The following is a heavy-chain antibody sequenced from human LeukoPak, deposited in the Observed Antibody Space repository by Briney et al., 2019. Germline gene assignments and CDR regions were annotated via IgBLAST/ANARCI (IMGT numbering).Heavy chain of an antibody. CDR3: ARVLDYVWGSYRALDY. V-gene: IGHV4-34*01. Sequence: SETLSLTCAVYGGSFSGYYWSWLRQPPGKGLEWIGEINHSGSTNYNPSLKSRVTISVDTSKNQFSLKLSSVTAADTAVYYCARVLDYVWGSYRALDYWGQGTLVTVSS. D-gene: IGHD3-16*02. CDR1: GGSFSGYY. CDR2: INHSGST. J-gene: IGHJ4*02.